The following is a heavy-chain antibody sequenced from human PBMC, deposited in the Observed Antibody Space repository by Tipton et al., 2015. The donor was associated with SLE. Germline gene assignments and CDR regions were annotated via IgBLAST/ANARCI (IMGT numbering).Heavy chain of an antibody. D-gene: IGHD2-15*01. J-gene: IGHJ6*02. CDR1: GGSFSGYY. Sequence: TLSLTCAVYGGSFSGYYWSWIRQPPGKGLEWIGEINHSGSTNYNPSLKSRVTISVDTSKNQFSLKLSSVTPADTAVYYCARGRRIIVVVVAAPDNGMDVWGQGTTVTVSS. CDR2: INHSGST. V-gene: IGHV4-34*01. CDR3: ARGRRIIVVVVAAPDNGMDV.